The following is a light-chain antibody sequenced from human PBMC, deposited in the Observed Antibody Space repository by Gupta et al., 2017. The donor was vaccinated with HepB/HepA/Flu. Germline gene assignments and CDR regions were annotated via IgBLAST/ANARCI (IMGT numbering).Light chain of an antibody. CDR3: EAWDNSLSGEG. V-gene: IGLV1-47*02. CDR1: SSNVGRDT. J-gene: IGLJ1*01. Sequence: QSVLTQPPSASGTPAQMVTISCSGSSSNVGRDTVYWYQQLPGTAPKLLIYYDDQRPSGVPDRFSGSKSGTSASPAISGLRSEDEADDDGEAWDNSLSGEGFGTGTWVTVL. CDR2: YDD.